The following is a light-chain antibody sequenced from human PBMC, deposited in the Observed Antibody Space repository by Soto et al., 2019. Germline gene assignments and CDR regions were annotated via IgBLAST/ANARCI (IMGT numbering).Light chain of an antibody. Sequence: QSVLTRPPSASGSPGQSVTISCTGTSSDVGGYNYVSWYQQHPGKAPKLMIYEVSKRPSGVPDRFSGSKSGNTASLTVSGLQAEDEADYYCSSYAGSKNLVFGGGTKLTVL. J-gene: IGLJ2*01. CDR1: SSDVGGYNY. V-gene: IGLV2-8*01. CDR2: EVS. CDR3: SSYAGSKNLV.